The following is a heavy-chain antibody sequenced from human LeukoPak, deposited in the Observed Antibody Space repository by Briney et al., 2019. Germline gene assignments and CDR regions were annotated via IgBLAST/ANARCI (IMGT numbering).Heavy chain of an antibody. CDR2: IRYDGSNK. CDR3: AKADESEFAAGTFGY. D-gene: IGHD6-13*01. V-gene: IGHV3-30*02. Sequence: GGSLRLSCAASGFTFSSYGMHWVRQAPGKGLEWVAFIRYDGSNKYYADSVKGRFTISRDNSKDTLYLQMNSLRAEDTAVYYCAKADESEFAAGTFGYWGQGTLVTVSS. CDR1: GFTFSSYG. J-gene: IGHJ4*02.